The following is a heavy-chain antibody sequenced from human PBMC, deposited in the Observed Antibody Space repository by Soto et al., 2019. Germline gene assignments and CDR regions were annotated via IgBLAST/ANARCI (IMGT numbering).Heavy chain of an antibody. D-gene: IGHD3-3*01. J-gene: IGHJ6*02. Sequence: GGSLRLSCAASGFTFSSYAMSWVRQAPGKGLEWVSGISGSGGTTYYADSVKGRFTISRDNSKNTLYLQMNSLRAEDTAVYYCAKYLEWLTFYYYYGMDVWGQGTTVTVSS. CDR2: ISGSGGTT. CDR1: GFTFSSYA. V-gene: IGHV3-23*01. CDR3: AKYLEWLTFYYYYGMDV.